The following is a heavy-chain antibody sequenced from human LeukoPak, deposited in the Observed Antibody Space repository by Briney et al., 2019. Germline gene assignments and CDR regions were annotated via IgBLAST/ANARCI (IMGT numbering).Heavy chain of an antibody. D-gene: IGHD6-19*01. V-gene: IGHV3-30*03. Sequence: GTSLRLSCATSGLTFSSYGIHWVRQAPGKGLEWVAVISYDGINKFYGDSVKGRFTISRDNSKNTLYLQMNSLRAEDTAVYFCARALYVENSSGWYASDYWGQGTLVTVSS. CDR2: ISYDGINK. J-gene: IGHJ4*02. CDR3: ARALYVENSSGWYASDY. CDR1: GLTFSSYG.